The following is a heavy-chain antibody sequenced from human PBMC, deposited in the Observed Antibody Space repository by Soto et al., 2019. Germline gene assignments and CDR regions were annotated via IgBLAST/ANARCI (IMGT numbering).Heavy chain of an antibody. CDR1: GYKVSTYW. V-gene: IGHV5-51*01. CDR2: IYPGDSDT. J-gene: IGHJ6*02. CDR3: ARPLSYDFWSGSFV. Sequence: PGESLKISCKGSGYKVSTYWIGCVRQMPGKGLEWMGIIYPGDSDTRYSPSFQGQVTISADKSISTAYLQWSSLKASDTAIYYCARPLSYDFWSGSFVWGQGTTVTVSS. D-gene: IGHD3-3*01.